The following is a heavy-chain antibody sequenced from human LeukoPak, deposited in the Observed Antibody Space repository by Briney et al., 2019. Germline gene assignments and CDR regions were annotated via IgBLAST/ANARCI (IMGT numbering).Heavy chain of an antibody. D-gene: IGHD6-13*01. CDR1: GFTFSSYA. Sequence: GSLRLSCAASGFTFSSYAMSWVRQAPGKGLEWVSAISGSGGSTYYADSVKGRFTISRDNSKNTLYLQMNSLRAEDTAVYYCAKALGGIAAAYYYYGMDVWGQGTTVTVSS. CDR3: AKALGGIAAAYYYYGMDV. CDR2: ISGSGGST. J-gene: IGHJ6*02. V-gene: IGHV3-23*01.